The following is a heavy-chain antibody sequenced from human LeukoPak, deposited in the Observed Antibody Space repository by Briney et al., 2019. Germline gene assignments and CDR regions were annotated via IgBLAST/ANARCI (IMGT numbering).Heavy chain of an antibody. CDR1: GFTFSDYY. CDR3: ARVGLIAAAGTPDY. CDR2: ISTSGSDT. D-gene: IGHD6-13*01. J-gene: IGHJ4*02. Sequence: GGSLRLSCAASGFTFSDYYMSWIRQAPGKGLEWVSYISTSGSDTCYADSVKGRFTTSRDNAKNSLYLQMNSLRAEDTAVYYCARVGLIAAAGTPDYWGQGTLVTVSS. V-gene: IGHV3-11*06.